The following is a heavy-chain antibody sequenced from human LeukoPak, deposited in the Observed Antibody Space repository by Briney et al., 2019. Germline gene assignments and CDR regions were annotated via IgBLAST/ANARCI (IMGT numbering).Heavy chain of an antibody. Sequence: ASETLSLTCAVSGGSISSGGYSWSWLRQPPGKGLEWIGYIYHSGSTYYNPSLKSRVTISVDRSKNQFSLKLSSVTAADTAVYYCARGKYEGYYFDYWGQGTLVTVSS. V-gene: IGHV4-30-2*01. CDR1: GGSISSGGYS. CDR3: ARGKYEGYYFDY. D-gene: IGHD2-2*01. CDR2: IYHSGST. J-gene: IGHJ4*02.